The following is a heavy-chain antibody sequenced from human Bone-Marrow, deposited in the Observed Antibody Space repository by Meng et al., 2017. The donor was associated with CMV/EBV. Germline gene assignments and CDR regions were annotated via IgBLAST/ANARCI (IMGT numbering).Heavy chain of an antibody. Sequence: LSLTCAASGFTFSSYAMHWVRQAPGKGLEWVAVISYDGSNKYYADSVKGRFTISRDNSKNTLYLQMNSLRAEDTAVYYCESEGDYYDSSGYYPSFDYWGQGTLVTVSS. CDR3: ESEGDYYDSSGYYPSFDY. CDR1: GFTFSSYA. J-gene: IGHJ4*02. CDR2: ISYDGSNK. V-gene: IGHV3-30-3*01. D-gene: IGHD3-22*01.